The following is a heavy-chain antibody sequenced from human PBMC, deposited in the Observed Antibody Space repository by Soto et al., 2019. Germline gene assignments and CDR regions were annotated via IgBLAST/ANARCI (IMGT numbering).Heavy chain of an antibody. CDR3: ARVLRDPSYYYYYMDV. CDR2: IYYSGST. V-gene: IGHV4-31*03. CDR1: GGSISSGGYY. J-gene: IGHJ6*03. Sequence: SETLSLTCTVSGGSISSGGYYWSWIRQHPGKGLEWIGYIYYSGSTYYNPSLKSRVTISVDTSKNQFSLKLSSVTAADTAVYYCARVLRDPSYYYYYMDVWGKGTTVTVSS.